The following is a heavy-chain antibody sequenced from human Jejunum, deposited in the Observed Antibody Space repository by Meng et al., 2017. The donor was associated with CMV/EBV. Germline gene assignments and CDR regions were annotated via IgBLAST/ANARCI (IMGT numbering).Heavy chain of an antibody. V-gene: IGHV6-1*01. J-gene: IGHJ4*02. CDR2: TYYRSKYYN. Sequence: QEPPHRSGPGLVKPSQPLSLTCAISGDSVSSNSAAWNWIRQSPSRGLEWLGRTYYRSKYYNDYALSVKSRTTINPDTSKNQFSLQLNSVTPEDTAIYYCARDWGDVRGGFDFWGQGTLVTVSS. CDR3: ARDWGDVRGGFDF. CDR1: GDSVSSNSAA. D-gene: IGHD3-10*02.